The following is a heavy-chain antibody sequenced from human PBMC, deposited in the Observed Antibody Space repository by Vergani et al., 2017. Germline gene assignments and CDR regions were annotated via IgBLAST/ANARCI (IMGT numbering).Heavy chain of an antibody. Sequence: QVQLVQSGAEVKKPGASVKVSCKASGYTFTSYGISWVRQAPGQGLEWMGWISAYNGNTNYAQKLQGRVTMTTDTSTSTAYMELGSLRSDDTAVYDCAREEGCDCWSGSLDAFDIWGQGTMVTVSS. V-gene: IGHV1-18*01. D-gene: IGHD3-3*01. CDR3: AREEGCDCWSGSLDAFDI. CDR2: ISAYNGNT. J-gene: IGHJ3*02. CDR1: GYTFTSYG.